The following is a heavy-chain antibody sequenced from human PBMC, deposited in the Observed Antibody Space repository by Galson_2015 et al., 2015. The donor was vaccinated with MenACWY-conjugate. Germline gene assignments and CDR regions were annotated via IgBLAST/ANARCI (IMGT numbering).Heavy chain of an antibody. V-gene: IGHV3-7*03. J-gene: IGHJ4*02. CDR1: GFTFSSYW. CDR2: IKQDGSEK. D-gene: IGHD3-22*01. Sequence: SLRLSCAASGFTFSSYWMSWVRQAPGKGLEWVANIKQDGSEKYYVDSVKGRFTISRDNAKNSLYLQMNSLRAEDTAVYYCARDKYYYDSSGYYGRIYYFDYWGQGTLVTVSS. CDR3: ARDKYYYDSSGYYGRIYYFDY.